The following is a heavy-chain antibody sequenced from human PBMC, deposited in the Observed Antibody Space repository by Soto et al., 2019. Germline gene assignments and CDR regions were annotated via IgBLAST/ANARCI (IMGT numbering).Heavy chain of an antibody. D-gene: IGHD7-27*01. V-gene: IGHV3-74*01. J-gene: IGHJ4*02. Sequence: GGSLRLSCAASGFTFSSYSMNWVRQAPGKGLEWVSRINSNGSSIFYADSVKGRFTISRDNAKNTLYLQMNSLRAEDTAVYYCASSLLTPFDYWGQGTLVTVSS. CDR3: ASSLLTPFDY. CDR2: INSNGSSI. CDR1: GFTFSSYS.